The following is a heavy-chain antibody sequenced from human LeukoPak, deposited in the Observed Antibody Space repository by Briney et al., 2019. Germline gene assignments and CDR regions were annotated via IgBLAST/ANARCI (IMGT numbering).Heavy chain of an antibody. Sequence: PSETLSLTCAVYGGSFSGYYWSWIRQPPGKGLEWIGEINHSGSTNYNPPLKSRVTISVDTPKNQFSLKLSSVTAADTAVYYCHYDSSGIVDAFDIWGQGTMVTVSS. D-gene: IGHD3-22*01. V-gene: IGHV4-34*01. J-gene: IGHJ3*02. CDR3: HYDSSGIVDAFDI. CDR2: INHSGST. CDR1: GGSFSGYY.